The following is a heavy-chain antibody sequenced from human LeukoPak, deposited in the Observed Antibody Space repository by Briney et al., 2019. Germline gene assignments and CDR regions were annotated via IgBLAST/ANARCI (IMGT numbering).Heavy chain of an antibody. D-gene: IGHD6-19*01. J-gene: IGHJ3*02. Sequence: GGSLRLSCAASGFTFSSYAMSWVRQAPGKGLEWVSAISGSGGSTYYADSVKGRFTISRDNSKNTLYLQMNSLRAEDTAVYYCAKVPGVLAVATDAFDIWGQGTMVTVSS. CDR2: ISGSGGST. V-gene: IGHV3-23*01. CDR3: AKVPGVLAVATDAFDI. CDR1: GFTFSSYA.